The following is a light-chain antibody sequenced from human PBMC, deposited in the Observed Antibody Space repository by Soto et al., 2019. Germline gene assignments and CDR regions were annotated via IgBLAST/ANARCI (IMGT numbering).Light chain of an antibody. CDR3: QQYNNWPPLT. J-gene: IGKJ4*01. CDR2: GAS. Sequence: EIVMTQSPATLSVSPGERATVPCRASQGVNSNLAWYQQKPGKAPRLLIYGASTRATGIPARFSGSGSGTEFTLTISSLQSEDFAVYYCQQYNNWPPLTFGGGTKVEIK. CDR1: QGVNSN. V-gene: IGKV3-15*01.